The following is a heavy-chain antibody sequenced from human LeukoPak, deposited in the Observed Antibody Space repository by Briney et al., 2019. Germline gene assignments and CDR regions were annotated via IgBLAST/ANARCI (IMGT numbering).Heavy chain of an antibody. J-gene: IGHJ4*02. CDR2: INPSGGST. CDR3: ARALDSSGWYYFDY. Sequence: ASVTVSCTASGGTFSSYAISWVRQAPGQGLEWMGIINPSGGSTSYAQKFQGRVTMTKNTSTSTVYMELSSLRSEDTAVYYCARALDSSGWYYFDYWGQGTLVTVSS. CDR1: GGTFSSYA. D-gene: IGHD3-22*01. V-gene: IGHV1-46*01.